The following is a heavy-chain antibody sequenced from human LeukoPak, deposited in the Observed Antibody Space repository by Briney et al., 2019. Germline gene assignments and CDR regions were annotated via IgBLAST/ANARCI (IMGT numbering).Heavy chain of an antibody. V-gene: IGHV1-2*02. J-gene: IGHJ4*02. Sequence: GASVKVSCKASGYTFTGYYMHWVRRAPGQGLEWMGWINPNSGGTNYAQKFQGRVTMTRDTSISTAYMELSRLRSDDTAVYYCARGYDSSGYYYSIWYWGQGTLVTVSS. CDR1: GYTFTGYY. CDR2: INPNSGGT. CDR3: ARGYDSSGYYYSIWY. D-gene: IGHD3-22*01.